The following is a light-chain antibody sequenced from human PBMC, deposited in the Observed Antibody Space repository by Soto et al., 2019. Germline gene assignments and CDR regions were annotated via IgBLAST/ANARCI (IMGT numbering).Light chain of an antibody. CDR1: QSVFSRSNNQNY. V-gene: IGKV4-1*01. J-gene: IGKJ4*01. CDR2: WAS. CDR3: LQYYTGLALS. Sequence: DIVMTQSPDSLAVSLGERATINSKSSQSVFSRSNNQNYLAWFQQKPGQTPKMLIFWASTRQSGVPDRFRGSGSGTDFTLTINNLQAEDVAVYYCLQYYTGLALSFGGGTKVEIK.